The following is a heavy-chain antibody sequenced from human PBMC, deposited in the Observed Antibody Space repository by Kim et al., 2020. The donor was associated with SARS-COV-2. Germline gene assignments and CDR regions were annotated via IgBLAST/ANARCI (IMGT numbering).Heavy chain of an antibody. D-gene: IGHD2-2*03. Sequence: ASVKVSCKASGYTFTSYGISWVRQAPGQGLEWMGWISAYNGNTNYAQKLQGRVTMTTDTSTSTAYMELRSLRSDDTAVYYCAATLDIVVVPAARYYYYGMDVWGQGTTVTVSS. V-gene: IGHV1-18*04. CDR3: AATLDIVVVPAARYYYYGMDV. J-gene: IGHJ6*02. CDR2: ISAYNGNT. CDR1: GYTFTSYG.